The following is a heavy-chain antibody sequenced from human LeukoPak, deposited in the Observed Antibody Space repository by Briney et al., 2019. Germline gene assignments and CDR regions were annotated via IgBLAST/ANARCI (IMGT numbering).Heavy chain of an antibody. CDR2: INSDGTTT. Sequence: GSLRLSCAASGFTFNDYWMHWFRQGPGKGLVWVSRINSDGTTTTYADSVKGRFTISRDNAKNTLYLQMNSLRAEDTAVYYCARAGQGFDSWGQGTLVTVSA. J-gene: IGHJ5*01. CDR3: ARAGQGFDS. CDR1: GFTFNDYW. V-gene: IGHV3-74*01.